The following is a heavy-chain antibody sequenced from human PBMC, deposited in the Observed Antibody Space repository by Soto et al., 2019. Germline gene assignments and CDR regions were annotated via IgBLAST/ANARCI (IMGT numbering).Heavy chain of an antibody. CDR3: AHSPSIVATMSFDY. CDR1: GFSLSTSGVG. D-gene: IGHD5-12*01. V-gene: IGHV2-5*01. J-gene: IGHJ4*02. Sequence: QITLKESGPTLVKPTQPLTLTCTFSGFSLSTSGVGVGWIRQPPGKALEWLALIYWNDDKRYSPSLKSRLTITKDTSKNQVVLTMTNMDPVDTATYYCAHSPSIVATMSFDYWGQGTLVTVSS. CDR2: IYWNDDK.